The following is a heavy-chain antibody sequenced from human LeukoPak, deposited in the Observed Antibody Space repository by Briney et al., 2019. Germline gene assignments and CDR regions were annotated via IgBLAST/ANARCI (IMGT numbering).Heavy chain of an antibody. CDR2: INPNSGGT. CDR3: AXXTTGYQLLYYYYYYXDV. V-gene: IGHV1-2*02. J-gene: IGHJ6*03. D-gene: IGHD2-2*01. CDR1: GYTFTGYY. Sequence: GASVKVSCKASGYTFTGYYMHWVRQAPGQGLEWMGWINPNSGGTNYAQKFQGRVTMTRDTSISTAYMELSRLRSDDTAVYYCAXXTTGYQLLYYYYYYXDVXGKXXXXTV.